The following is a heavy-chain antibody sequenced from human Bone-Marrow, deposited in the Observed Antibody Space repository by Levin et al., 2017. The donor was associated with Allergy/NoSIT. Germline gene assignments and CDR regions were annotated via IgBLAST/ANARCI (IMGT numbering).Heavy chain of an antibody. Sequence: GESLKISCAASGFNFSDYYMSWIRQAPGKGLEWISYISGSGDFIYYAESVKGRFTISRDNTKNSLYLQMDTLRAEDAALYYCARDGESGSYYLDWGQGTLVTVSS. V-gene: IGHV3-11*01. CDR2: ISGSGDFI. CDR3: ARDGESGSYYLD. D-gene: IGHD1-26*01. CDR1: GFNFSDYY. J-gene: IGHJ4*02.